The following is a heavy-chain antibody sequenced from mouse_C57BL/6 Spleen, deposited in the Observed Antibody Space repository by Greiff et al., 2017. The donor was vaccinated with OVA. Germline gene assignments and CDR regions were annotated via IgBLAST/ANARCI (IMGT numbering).Heavy chain of an antibody. CDR2: INYDGSST. J-gene: IGHJ3*01. CDR3: AREEDYYGSSYAWFAY. CDR1: GFTFSDYY. D-gene: IGHD1-1*01. V-gene: IGHV5-16*01. Sequence: EVQLVESAGGLVQPGSSMKLSCTASGFTFSDYYMAWVRQVPEKGLEWVANINYDGSSTYYLDSLKSRFIISRDNAKNILYLQMSSLKSEDTATYYCAREEDYYGSSYAWFAYWGQGTLVTVSA.